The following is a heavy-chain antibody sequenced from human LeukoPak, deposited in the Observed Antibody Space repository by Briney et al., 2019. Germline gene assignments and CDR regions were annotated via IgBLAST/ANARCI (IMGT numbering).Heavy chain of an antibody. CDR3: ARGYCSGGSCYWTGDYFDY. CDR2: IIPILGIA. D-gene: IGHD2-15*01. CDR1: GGTFSSYA. V-gene: IGHV1-69*04. Sequence: SVKVSCNASGGTFSSYAISWVRQALGQGLEWMGRIIPILGIANYAQKFQGRVTITADKSTSTAYMELSSLRSEDTAVYYCARGYCSGGSCYWTGDYFDYWGQGTLVTVSS. J-gene: IGHJ4*02.